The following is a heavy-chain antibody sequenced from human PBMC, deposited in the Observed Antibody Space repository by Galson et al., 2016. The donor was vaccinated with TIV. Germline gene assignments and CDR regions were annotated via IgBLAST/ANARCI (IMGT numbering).Heavy chain of an antibody. Sequence: SVKVSCKASGYIFNNFGVSWVRQAPGQGLEWMAWISVYNGNTNYAQSLQGRVTLTTDTSTSTAYMELRSLRSDDTAVYYCARDTPSLLVAATMDYWGQGTLVTVSS. V-gene: IGHV1-18*01. CDR3: ARDTPSLLVAATMDY. CDR1: GYIFNNFG. D-gene: IGHD6-25*01. CDR2: ISVYNGNT. J-gene: IGHJ4*02.